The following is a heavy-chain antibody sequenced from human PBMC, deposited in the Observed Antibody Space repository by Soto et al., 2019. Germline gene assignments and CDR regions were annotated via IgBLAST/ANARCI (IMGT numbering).Heavy chain of an antibody. V-gene: IGHV1-18*01. CDR2: ISPYSGYT. D-gene: IGHD2-2*01. CDR1: GYNVMKYG. CDR3: AREATVLIPAAQPSHLDS. J-gene: IGHJ4*02. Sequence: ASGKVSCKGFGYNVMKYGINWVRQAPGQGLEWVGWISPYSGYTHSAQKFHGRLTLTTDTAASTAYMELEVLRSADTALYFCAREATVLIPAAQPSHLDSWGQGTLVTGS.